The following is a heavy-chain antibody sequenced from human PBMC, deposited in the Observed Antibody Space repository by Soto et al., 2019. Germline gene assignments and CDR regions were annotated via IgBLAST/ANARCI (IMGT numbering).Heavy chain of an antibody. Sequence: QVQLVQSGAEVKKPGSSVKVSCKASGGTFSSYAISWVRQAPGQGLEWMGAIIPIFGTANYAQKFQGRVTSTADEYTSTAYMELRSLRSEDTAVYYCARDGYYDSSGYTYFDYWGQGTLVTVSS. J-gene: IGHJ4*02. D-gene: IGHD3-22*01. CDR1: GGTFSSYA. CDR3: ARDGYYDSSGYTYFDY. CDR2: IIPIFGTA. V-gene: IGHV1-69*01.